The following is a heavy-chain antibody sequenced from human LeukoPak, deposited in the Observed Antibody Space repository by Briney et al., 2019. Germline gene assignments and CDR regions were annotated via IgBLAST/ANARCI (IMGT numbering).Heavy chain of an antibody. D-gene: IGHD3-10*01. J-gene: IGHJ4*02. CDR2: ISYDGSNK. Sequence: GGSLRLSCAASGFTFSSYGMHWVRQAPGKGLEWVAAISYDGSNKYYTDSVKGRFTISRDNSKNTLYLQMSSLRAEDTAVYYCARDSNSYGSGATIDYWGQGTLVTVSS. CDR3: ARDSNSYGSGATIDY. CDR1: GFTFSSYG. V-gene: IGHV3-30*03.